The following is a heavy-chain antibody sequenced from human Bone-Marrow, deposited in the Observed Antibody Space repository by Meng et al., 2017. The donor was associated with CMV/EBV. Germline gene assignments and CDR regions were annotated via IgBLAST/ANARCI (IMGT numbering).Heavy chain of an antibody. D-gene: IGHD5-24*01. CDR3: AKDARHDYNRQTKYYYYGMDV. CDR2: IRYDGSNK. CDR1: GSTFSSYG. V-gene: IGHV3-30*02. Sequence: GGSLRFSCAASGSTFSSYGMHWVRQAPGKGLEWVAFIRYDGSNKYYADSVKGRFTISRDNSKNTLYLQMNSLRAEDTAVYYCAKDARHDYNRQTKYYYYGMDVWGQGTTVTVSS. J-gene: IGHJ6*02.